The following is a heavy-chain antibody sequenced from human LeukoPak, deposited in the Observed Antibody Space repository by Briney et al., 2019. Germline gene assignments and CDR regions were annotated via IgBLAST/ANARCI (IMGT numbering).Heavy chain of an antibody. D-gene: IGHD6-19*01. CDR3: AKRYSSGWYYLDY. V-gene: IGHV3-30*18. CDR1: GVTLSPYG. J-gene: IGHJ4*02. Sequence: PGGSLRLSCAASGVTLSPYGMHWVRQAPGKGLEWVAVISYDETDKYYTDSVKGRFTVSRDDSKNTLYLQMNSLRAEDTAVYYCAKRYSSGWYYLDYWGQGTLVTVSS. CDR2: ISYDETDK.